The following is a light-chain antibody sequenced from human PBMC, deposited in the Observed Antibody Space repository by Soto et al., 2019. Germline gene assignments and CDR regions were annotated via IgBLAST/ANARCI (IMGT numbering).Light chain of an antibody. V-gene: IGKV1-8*01. CDR3: HQYYSYPPT. Sequence: AIRMTQSPSSLSASTGDRVTITCRASQGISSYVAWYQQKPGKAPKLLIYAASTLQSGVPSRFSGSGSGTDFTLTISCLQSEDFATYYCHQYYSYPPTFGQGTKLEIK. J-gene: IGKJ1*01. CDR1: QGISSY. CDR2: AAS.